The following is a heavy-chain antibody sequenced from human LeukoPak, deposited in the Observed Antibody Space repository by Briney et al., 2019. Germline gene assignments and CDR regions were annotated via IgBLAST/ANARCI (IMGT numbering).Heavy chain of an antibody. CDR2: MNHNSGNT. CDR1: GYTFTSYD. V-gene: IGHV1-8*01. D-gene: IGHD1-26*01. Sequence: ASVRVSCKASGYTFTSYDINWVRQAAGEGREWMGWMNHNSGNTGYAQTLQGRVTMTMNTSISTAYMELSSLRSEDTAVYYCAREGSGSYDYYGMDVWGQGTTVTVSS. J-gene: IGHJ6*02. CDR3: AREGSGSYDYYGMDV.